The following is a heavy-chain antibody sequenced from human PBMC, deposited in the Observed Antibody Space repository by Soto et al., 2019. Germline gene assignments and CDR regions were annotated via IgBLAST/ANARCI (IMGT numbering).Heavy chain of an antibody. CDR3: ARDNAAMVTIYYYGMDV. CDR1: GFTFSDYY. CDR2: ISSSSSYT. D-gene: IGHD5-18*01. V-gene: IGHV3-11*05. Sequence: QVQLVESGGGLVKPGGSLRLSCAASGFTFSDYYMSWIRQAPGKGLEWVSYISSSSSYTNYADSVKGRFIISRDNAKNSLYLQMNSLRAEDTAVYYCARDNAAMVTIYYYGMDVWGQGTTVTVSS. J-gene: IGHJ6*02.